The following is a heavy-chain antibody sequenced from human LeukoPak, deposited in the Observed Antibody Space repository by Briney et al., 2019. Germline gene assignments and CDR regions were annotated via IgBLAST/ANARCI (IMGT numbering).Heavy chain of an antibody. J-gene: IGHJ6*03. D-gene: IGHD3-22*01. CDR2: ISYDGSNK. CDR3: ARRKETYYYDSSGSAYYYYMDV. Sequence: GGSLRLSCAASGFTFSSYGMHWVRQAPGKGLEWVAVISYDGSNKYYADSVKGRFTISRDNSKNTLYLQMNSLRAEDTAVYYCARRKETYYYDSSGSAYYYYMDVWGKGTTVTVSS. CDR1: GFTFSSYG. V-gene: IGHV3-30*03.